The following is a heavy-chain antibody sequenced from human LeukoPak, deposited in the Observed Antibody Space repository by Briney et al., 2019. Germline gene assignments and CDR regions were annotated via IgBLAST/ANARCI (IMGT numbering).Heavy chain of an antibody. CDR1: GGSISSSDYY. CDR3: ARVLRYCSGGNCYSGGLGYMDV. J-gene: IGHJ6*03. CDR2: IYYSGST. V-gene: IGHV4-39*07. D-gene: IGHD2-15*01. Sequence: SSETLSLTCTVSGGSISSSDYYWGWIRQPPGKGLEWIGYIYYSGSTYYNPSLKSRVTISVDKSKNQFSLKLSSVTAADTAVYYCARVLRYCSGGNCYSGGLGYMDVWGKGTTVTISS.